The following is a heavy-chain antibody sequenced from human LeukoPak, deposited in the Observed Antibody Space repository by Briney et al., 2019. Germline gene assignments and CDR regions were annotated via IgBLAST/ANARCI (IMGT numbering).Heavy chain of an antibody. CDR2: MNPNSGNT. V-gene: IGHV1-8*01. Sequence: GASVKVSCKASGYTFTSYDIHWVRQATGQGLEWMGWMNPNSGNTGYAQKFRGRVTMTRNTSISTAYMELSSLRSEDTAVYYCVIDSSSWYNYFDPWGQGTLVTVSS. CDR1: GYTFTSYD. CDR3: VIDSSSWYNYFDP. J-gene: IGHJ5*02. D-gene: IGHD6-13*01.